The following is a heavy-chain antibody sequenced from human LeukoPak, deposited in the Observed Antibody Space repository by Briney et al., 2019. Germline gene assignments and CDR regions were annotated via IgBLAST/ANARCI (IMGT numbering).Heavy chain of an antibody. Sequence: ASVKVSCKASGYTFTSYYMHWVRQAPGQGLEWMGIINPSGGSTSYAQKFQGRVTMTRDMSTSTVYMELSSLRAEDTAVYYCARTFSGDNCYLSCPFDYWGQGTLVTVSS. J-gene: IGHJ4*02. CDR2: INPSGGST. V-gene: IGHV1-46*01. D-gene: IGHD2-15*01. CDR3: ARTFSGDNCYLSCPFDY. CDR1: GYTFTSYY.